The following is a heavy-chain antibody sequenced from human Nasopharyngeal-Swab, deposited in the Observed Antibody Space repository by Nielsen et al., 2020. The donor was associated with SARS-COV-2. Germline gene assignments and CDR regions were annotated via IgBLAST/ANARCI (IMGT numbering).Heavy chain of an antibody. CDR2: INTANGDT. CDR3: ARDEDV. V-gene: IGHV1-3*04. J-gene: IGHJ6*02. Sequence: VRHAPGQGLEWMGWINTANGDTRYSQKFQDRVTISTDTSAISTDTSATTAYMELSSLGSEDTAVYFCARDEDVWGQGTTVTVSS.